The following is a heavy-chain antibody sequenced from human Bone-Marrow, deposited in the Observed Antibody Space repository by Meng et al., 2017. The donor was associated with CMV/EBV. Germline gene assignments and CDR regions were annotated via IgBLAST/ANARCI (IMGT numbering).Heavy chain of an antibody. CDR3: ARSEAAAGVFDY. D-gene: IGHD6-13*01. CDR1: GGSISSSSYY. Sequence: LQLQESGPGLVKPSETLSLTCTVSGGSISSSSYYWGWIRQPPGKGLEWIGSIYYSGSTYYNPSLKSRVTISVDTSKNQFSLKLSSVTAADTAVYYCARSEAAAGVFDYWGQGTLVTVSS. V-gene: IGHV4-39*07. CDR2: IYYSGST. J-gene: IGHJ4*02.